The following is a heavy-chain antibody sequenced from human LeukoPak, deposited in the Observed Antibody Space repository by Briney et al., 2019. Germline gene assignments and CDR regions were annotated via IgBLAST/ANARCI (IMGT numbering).Heavy chain of an antibody. CDR1: GFIFTNAY. V-gene: IGHV3-15*01. J-gene: IGHJ4*02. Sequence: GGSLRLSCAASGFIFTNAYMSWVRQAAGKGLEWVGRIKSRVDGGTTEYAAPVTDRFSISRDDSRNMLYLQMNSLKTEDTAVYYCTTDAGYSSRWYNYWGQGTLVTVAS. CDR2: IKSRVDGGTT. CDR3: TTDAGYSSRWYNY. D-gene: IGHD6-13*01.